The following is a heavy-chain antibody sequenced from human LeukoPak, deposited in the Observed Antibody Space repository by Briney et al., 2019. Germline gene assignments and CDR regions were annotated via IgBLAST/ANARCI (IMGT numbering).Heavy chain of an antibody. Sequence: ASVKVSCKASGYTFTSYYMHWVRQAPGQGLEWMGIINPSGGSTSYAQKFQGRVTMTRDTSTSTVYMELSSLRSEDTAVYYCARPRGTMVRGVIMAFDYWGRGTLVTVSS. CDR2: INPSGGST. J-gene: IGHJ4*02. D-gene: IGHD3-10*01. CDR1: GYTFTSYY. V-gene: IGHV1-46*01. CDR3: ARPRGTMVRGVIMAFDY.